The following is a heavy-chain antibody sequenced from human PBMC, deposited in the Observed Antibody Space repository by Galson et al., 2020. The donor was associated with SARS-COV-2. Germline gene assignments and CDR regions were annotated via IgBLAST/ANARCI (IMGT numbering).Heavy chain of an antibody. CDR3: AREDAGPTYNWFDL. CDR2: INYNGNT. J-gene: IGHJ5*02. CDR1: GGSISTFF. Sequence: SETLSLTCTVSGGSISTFFWIWIRQPPGKGLEWIWYINYNGNTNYNSSLQSRVTISVDTSKNKFSLQVHSVTAADTVMCYWAREDAGPTYNWFDLWGQGTLVIVAS. D-gene: IGHD2-2*01. V-gene: IGHV4-59*01.